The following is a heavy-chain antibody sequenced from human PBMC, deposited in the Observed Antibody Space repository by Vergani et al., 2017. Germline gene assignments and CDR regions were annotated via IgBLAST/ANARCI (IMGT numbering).Heavy chain of an antibody. V-gene: IGHV3-23*01. D-gene: IGHD2-2*01. Sequence: EVQLLESGGGLVQPGGSLRLSCAASGFTFSSYAMSWVRQAPGKGLEWVSSLSGSGGSTYYADSVKGRFTISRDNSKNTLYLQMNSLRAEDTAVYYCAKLYCSSTSCHYSDFDCWGQGTLVSVSS. CDR2: LSGSGGST. CDR3: AKLYCSSTSCHYSDFDC. CDR1: GFTFSSYA. J-gene: IGHJ4*02.